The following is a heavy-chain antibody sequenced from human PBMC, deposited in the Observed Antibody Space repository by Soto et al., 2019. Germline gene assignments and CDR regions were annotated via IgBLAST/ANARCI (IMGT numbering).Heavy chain of an antibody. CDR2: IHYTGIT. D-gene: IGHD2-2*01. Sequence: SETLSLTCNVSVGSINSGGYYWSWIRQHPGKGLEWIAYIHYTGITYYNPSLKSRVSMSLDSSKNQFSLRLNSVTAADTAVYYCARSVVVPAGIGWFDTWRQGTRVT. CDR3: ARSVVVPAGIGWFDT. J-gene: IGHJ5*02. V-gene: IGHV4-31*03. CDR1: VGSINSGGYY.